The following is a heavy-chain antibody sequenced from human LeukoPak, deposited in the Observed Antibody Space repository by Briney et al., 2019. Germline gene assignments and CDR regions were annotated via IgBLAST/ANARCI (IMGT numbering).Heavy chain of an antibody. CDR2: IYTSGST. D-gene: IGHD6-19*01. V-gene: IGHV4-61*02. CDR1: GGSISSGSYY. Sequence: PSETLSLTCTVPGGSISSGSYYWSWIRQPAGKGLEWIGRIYTSGSTNYNPSLKSRVTISVDTSKNQFSLKLSSVTAADTAVYYCATDFEGSSGLFDYWGQGALVTVSS. J-gene: IGHJ4*02. CDR3: ATDFEGSSGLFDY.